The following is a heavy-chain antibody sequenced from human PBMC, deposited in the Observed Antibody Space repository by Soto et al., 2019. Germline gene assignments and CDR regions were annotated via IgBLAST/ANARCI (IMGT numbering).Heavy chain of an antibody. CDR3: AKGGGGDHGY. D-gene: IGHD2-21*02. CDR1: GFIFTTSD. V-gene: IGHV3-23*04. J-gene: IGHJ4*02. Sequence: EVQLVESEGGLVQPGGSLRLSCEASGFIFTTSDMSWVRQAPGKGLEWISSITITGDTTHYADSVKGRFTISRDNSRNPGYLQMNSLRGDDTAVFYCAKGGGGDHGYWGQGTLVAVSS. CDR2: ITITGDTT.